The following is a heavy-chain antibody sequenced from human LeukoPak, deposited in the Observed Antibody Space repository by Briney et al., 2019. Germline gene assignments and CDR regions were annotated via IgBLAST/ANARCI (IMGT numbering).Heavy chain of an antibody. CDR1: GYTFTGYY. V-gene: IGHV1-69*05. D-gene: IGHD3-22*01. CDR2: IIPIFGTA. J-gene: IGHJ5*02. CDR3: AREDYYDSSGSRLYNWFDP. Sequence: SVKVSCKASGYTFTGYYIHWVRQAPGQGLEWMGRIIPIFGTANYAQKFRGRVTITTDESTSTAYMELSSLRSEDTAVYYCAREDYYDSSGSRLYNWFDPWGQGTLVTVSS.